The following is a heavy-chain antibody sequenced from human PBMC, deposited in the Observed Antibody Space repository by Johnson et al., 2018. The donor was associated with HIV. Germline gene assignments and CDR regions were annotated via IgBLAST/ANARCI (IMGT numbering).Heavy chain of an antibody. CDR1: GFTFSSYA. CDR2: ISYDGSNK. Sequence: QVQLVESGGGVVQPGRSLRLSCAASGFTFSSYAMHWVRQAPGKGLEWVAVISYDGSNKYYADSVKGRFTISRDNSKNTLYLQMNSLRAADTAVYYCARDSDSLYAFDIWGQGTMVTVSS. J-gene: IGHJ3*02. D-gene: IGHD3-22*01. V-gene: IGHV3-30-3*01. CDR3: ARDSDSLYAFDI.